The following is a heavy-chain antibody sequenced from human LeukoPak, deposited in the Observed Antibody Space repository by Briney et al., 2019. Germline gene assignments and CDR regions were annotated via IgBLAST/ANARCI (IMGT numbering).Heavy chain of an antibody. D-gene: IGHD5-18*01. CDR2: IYYSGST. CDR3: ARVRGYSPGDAFDI. V-gene: IGHV4-39*07. Sequence: SETLSLTCTVSGGSISSSSYYWGWIRQPPGKGLEWIGSIYYSGSTYYDPSLKSRVTISVDTSKNQLSLKLSSVTAADTAVYYCARVRGYSPGDAFDIWGQGTMVTVSS. J-gene: IGHJ3*02. CDR1: GGSISSSSYY.